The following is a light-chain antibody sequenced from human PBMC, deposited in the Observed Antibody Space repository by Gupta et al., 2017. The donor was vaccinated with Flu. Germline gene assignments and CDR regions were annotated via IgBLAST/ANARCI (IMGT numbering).Light chain of an antibody. J-gene: IGKJ2*01. Sequence: EIVLTQSPGTLSLSPGERATLSCRASQSFSGSYLAWYQQKPGQAPRLLIYGASSRATGIPDRFSGSGSGTEFTLTISSLEREDFAVYYCQQYARSPKTFGRGTKVEIK. CDR1: QSFSGSY. CDR3: QQYARSPKT. V-gene: IGKV3-20*01. CDR2: GAS.